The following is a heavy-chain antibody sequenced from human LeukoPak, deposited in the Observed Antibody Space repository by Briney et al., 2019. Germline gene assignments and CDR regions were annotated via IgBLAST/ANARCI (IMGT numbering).Heavy chain of an antibody. V-gene: IGHV3-30*02. CDR3: AKEVEYGDYDCYFDY. CDR2: IRYDGSNK. CDR1: GFTFSSYG. J-gene: IGHJ4*02. Sequence: GGSLRLSCAASGFTFSSYGMHWVRQAPGKGLEWVAFIRYDGSNKYYADSVKGRFTISRDNSKNTLYPQMNSLRAEDTAVYYCAKEVEYGDYDCYFDYWGQGTLVTVSS. D-gene: IGHD4-17*01.